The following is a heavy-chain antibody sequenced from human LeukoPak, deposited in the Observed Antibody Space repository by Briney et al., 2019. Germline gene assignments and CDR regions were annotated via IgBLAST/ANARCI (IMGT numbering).Heavy chain of an antibody. J-gene: IGHJ4*02. CDR1: GGSFSGCY. CDR2: INHSGST. V-gene: IGHV4-34*01. D-gene: IGHD3-22*01. Sequence: SETLSLTCAVYGGSFSGCYWSWIRQPPGKGLEWIGEINHSGSTNYNPSLKSRVTISVDTSKNQFSLKLSSVTAADTAVYYCARRRQWLSKKLDYWGQGTLVTVSS. CDR3: ARRRQWLSKKLDY.